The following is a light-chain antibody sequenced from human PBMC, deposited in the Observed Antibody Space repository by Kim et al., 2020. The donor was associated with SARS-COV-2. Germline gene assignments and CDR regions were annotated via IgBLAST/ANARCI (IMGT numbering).Light chain of an antibody. CDR2: WAS. Sequence: MATINCKSSQSVLYSSNNKNYLAWYQQNPGHPPKLLIYWASTRESGVPDRFSGSGSGTDFTLTISSLQAEDVAVYYCQQYYSTPYTFGQGTKLEI. V-gene: IGKV4-1*01. CDR1: QSVLYSSNNKNY. CDR3: QQYYSTPYT. J-gene: IGKJ2*01.